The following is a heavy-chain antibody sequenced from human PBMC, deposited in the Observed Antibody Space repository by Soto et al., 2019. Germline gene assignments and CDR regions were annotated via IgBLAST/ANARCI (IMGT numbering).Heavy chain of an antibody. CDR2: IWYDGSNK. CDR3: ARAQYYDFWSGYPPYPSYYYYGMDV. J-gene: IGHJ6*02. V-gene: IGHV3-33*01. CDR1: GFTFSSYR. Sequence: GGSLRLSCAASGFTFSSYRMHWVRQAPGKGLEWVAVIWYDGSNKYYADSVKGRFTISRDNSKNTLYLQMNSLRAEDTAVYYCARAQYYDFWSGYPPYPSYYYYGMDVWGPVTRVTVYS. D-gene: IGHD3-3*01.